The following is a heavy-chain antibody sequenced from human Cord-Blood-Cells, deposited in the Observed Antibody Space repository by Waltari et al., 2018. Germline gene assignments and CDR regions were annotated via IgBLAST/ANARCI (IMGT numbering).Heavy chain of an antibody. CDR2: KSYDGSNK. CDR3: ARAGWYDAFDI. J-gene: IGHJ3*02. Sequence: QVQLVESGGGVVQPGRSLRLSCAASGFSFSSYAMHWFRQAPGKGLGWVAVKSYDGSNKYYSNSVKGRFTISKDNSKNTLYLQMNSLRAEDTAVYYCARAGWYDAFDIWGQGTMVTVSS. D-gene: IGHD6-19*01. CDR1: GFSFSSYA. V-gene: IGHV3-30-3*01.